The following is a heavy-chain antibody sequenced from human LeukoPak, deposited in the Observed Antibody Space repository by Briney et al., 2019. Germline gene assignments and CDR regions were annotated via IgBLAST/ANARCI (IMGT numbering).Heavy chain of an antibody. V-gene: IGHV1-69*05. Sequence: SVKVSCKASGGTFSSYAISWVRQAPGQGLEWMGGIIPIFGTANYAQKFQGRVTITTDESTSTAYMELSSLRSEDAAVYYCAGAGYYDFWSGYVDAFDIWGQGTMVTVSS. CDR3: AGAGYYDFWSGYVDAFDI. CDR2: IIPIFGTA. CDR1: GGTFSSYA. J-gene: IGHJ3*02. D-gene: IGHD3-3*01.